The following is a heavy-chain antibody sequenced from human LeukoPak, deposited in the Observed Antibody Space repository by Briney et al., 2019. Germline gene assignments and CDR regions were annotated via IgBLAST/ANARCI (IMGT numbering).Heavy chain of an antibody. D-gene: IGHD3/OR15-3a*01. CDR3: AKGRYWTPT. CDR2: ISGSGGST. J-gene: IGHJ3*01. Sequence: GGSLRLSCAAAGFTFSSYAMTWVRQAPGKGLEWVSAISGSGGSTYYADSVKGRFTISRDNSKNTLYLQMNSLRAEDTAFYYCAKGRYWTPTWGQGTMVTVSS. CDR1: GFTFSSYA. V-gene: IGHV3-23*01.